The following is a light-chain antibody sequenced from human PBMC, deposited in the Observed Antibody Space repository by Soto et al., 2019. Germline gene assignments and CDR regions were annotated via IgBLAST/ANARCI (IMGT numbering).Light chain of an antibody. V-gene: IGLV1-40*01. CDR2: GNS. CDR3: QSYGSSLSGVV. CDR1: SSNIGAGYD. J-gene: IGLJ2*01. Sequence: QSALTQPPSVSGAPGQRVTISCTGSSSNIGAGYDVHWYQQLPGTAPKLLISGNSNRPSGVPDRFSGSKSGTSDSLAITGLQAEDEADYYCQSYGSSLSGVVFGGGTKLTVL.